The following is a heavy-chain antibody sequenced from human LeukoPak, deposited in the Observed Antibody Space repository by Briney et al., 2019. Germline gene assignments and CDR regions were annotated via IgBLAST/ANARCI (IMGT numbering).Heavy chain of an antibody. D-gene: IGHD6-19*01. CDR2: INPNSSGT. V-gene: IGHV1-2*02. CDR3: AQSSGWDSLKY. CDR1: GHTFTGYY. J-gene: IGHJ4*02. Sequence: ASVKVSCKASGHTFTGYYMHGVRQAPPQGLEGMGWINPNSSGTNQAQKFMGMVSMTKDTSISPAYMELRRLRSDDTAVYYCAQSSGWDSLKYWGQGTLVTVSS.